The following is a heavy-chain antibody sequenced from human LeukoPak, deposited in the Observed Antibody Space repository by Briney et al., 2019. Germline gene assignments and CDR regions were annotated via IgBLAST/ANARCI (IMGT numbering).Heavy chain of an antibody. J-gene: IGHJ3*02. CDR2: INNSGST. V-gene: IGHV4-34*01. CDR3: VFSFDFWGGYSAGHAFDI. Sequence: PPQSLSPTPALYGGSPTGYYWSWIRQPPRKGLEWIGEINNSGSTDSHPALKSRVTISVETSKNQFSLRLSSVTAADTGVYYCVFSFDFWGGYSAGHAFDIWGQGTMVTVSS. CDR1: GGSPTGYY. D-gene: IGHD3-3*01.